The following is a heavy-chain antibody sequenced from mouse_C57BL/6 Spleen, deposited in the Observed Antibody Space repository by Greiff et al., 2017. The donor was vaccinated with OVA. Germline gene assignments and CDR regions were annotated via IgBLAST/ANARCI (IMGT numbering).Heavy chain of an antibody. D-gene: IGHD4-1*01. V-gene: IGHV1-15*01. CDR3: TSPKRGRGYAMDY. J-gene: IGHJ4*01. Sequence: VQLQQSGAELVRPGASVTLSCKASGYTFTDYEMHWVKQTPVHGLEWIGAIDPETGGTAYNQKFKGKAILTADKSSSTAYMELRSLTSEDSAVDYCTSPKRGRGYAMDYWGQGTSVTVSS. CDR1: GYTFTDYE. CDR2: IDPETGGT.